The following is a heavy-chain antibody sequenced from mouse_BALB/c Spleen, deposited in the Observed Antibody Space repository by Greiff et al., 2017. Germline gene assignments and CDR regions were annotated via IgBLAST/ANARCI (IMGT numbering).Heavy chain of an antibody. CDR3: ARGRYGSSRGGFAY. V-gene: IGHV1-9*01. D-gene: IGHD1-1*01. CDR2: ILPGSGST. Sequence: QVQLKQSGAELMKPGASVKISCKATGYTFSSYWIEWVKQRPGHGLEWIGEILPGSGSTNYNEKFKGKATFTADTSSNTAYMQLSSLTSEDSAVYYCARGRYGSSRGGFAYWGQGTLVTVSA. CDR1: GYTFSSYW. J-gene: IGHJ3*01.